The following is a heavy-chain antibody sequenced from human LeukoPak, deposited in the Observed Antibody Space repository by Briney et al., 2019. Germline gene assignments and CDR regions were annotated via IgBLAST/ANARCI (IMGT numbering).Heavy chain of an antibody. J-gene: IGHJ4*02. D-gene: IGHD6-19*01. V-gene: IGHV3-7*01. CDR1: RFQFNIYW. CDR3: ARDYTDSGWYDY. CDR2: IKQDASEK. Sequence: GGFLRLSCAASRFQFNIYWMSWVRQAPGKGLEWVANIKQDASEKNYVDSVKGRFIISRDNAKNSLFLQMNNVRAEDTAVYYCARDYTDSGWYDYWGQGTLVTVSS.